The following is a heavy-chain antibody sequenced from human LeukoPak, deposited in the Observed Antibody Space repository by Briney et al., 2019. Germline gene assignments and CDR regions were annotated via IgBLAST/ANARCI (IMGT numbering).Heavy chain of an antibody. CDR3: ARGGDCGTTSCYYFDF. CDR2: VSTTGYYI. Sequence: GGVLRLSCAASGFTFSGYSMNWVRQAPGKGLEWVSSVSTTGYYIYYADSVKGRLSISRDNAKNSLYLQMNSLRAEDTAVYYCARGGDCGTTSCYYFDFWGQGARVTVSS. CDR1: GFTFSGYS. D-gene: IGHD2-2*01. V-gene: IGHV3-21*01. J-gene: IGHJ4*02.